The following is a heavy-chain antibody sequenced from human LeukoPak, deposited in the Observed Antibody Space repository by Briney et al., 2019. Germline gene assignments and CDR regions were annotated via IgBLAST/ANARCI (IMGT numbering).Heavy chain of an antibody. J-gene: IGHJ3*02. D-gene: IGHD1-14*01. CDR2: IIPILGIA. Sequence: SVKVSCKASGGTFSSYTISWVRQATGQGLEWMGRIIPILGIANYAQKFQGRVTITADKSTSTAYMELSSLRSEDTAVYYCARALGPDNDAFDIWGQGTMVTVSS. V-gene: IGHV1-69*02. CDR1: GGTFSSYT. CDR3: ARALGPDNDAFDI.